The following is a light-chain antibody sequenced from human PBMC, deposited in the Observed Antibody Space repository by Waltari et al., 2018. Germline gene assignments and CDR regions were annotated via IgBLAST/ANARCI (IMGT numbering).Light chain of an antibody. CDR1: QSVSSSY. CDR3: QQYGSSYT. V-gene: IGKV3-20*01. J-gene: IGKJ2*01. Sequence: EIVLTQSPGTLSLSPGERATLSCRASQSVSSSYLVWYQQKPGQAPRLLIYGASSRATGIPDRFSGSGSGTDFILTISRLEPEDFAVYYCQQYGSSYTFGQGTNLEIK. CDR2: GAS.